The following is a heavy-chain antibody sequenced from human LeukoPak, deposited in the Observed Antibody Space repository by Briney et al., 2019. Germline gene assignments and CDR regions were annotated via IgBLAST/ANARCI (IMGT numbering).Heavy chain of an antibody. CDR2: IIPILGIA. CDR3: AILIADYTLEYFQH. D-gene: IGHD3-3*01. V-gene: IGHV1-69*04. Sequence: SVKVSCKASGGTFSSYAISRVRQAPGQGLEWMGRIIPILGIANYAQKFQGRVTITADKSTSTAYMELSSLRSGDTAVYYCAILIADYTLEYFQHWGQGTLVTVSS. J-gene: IGHJ1*01. CDR1: GGTFSSYA.